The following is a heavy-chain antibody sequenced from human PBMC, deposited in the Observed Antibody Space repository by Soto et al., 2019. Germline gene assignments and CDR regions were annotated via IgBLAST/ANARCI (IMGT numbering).Heavy chain of an antibody. CDR1: GGTFSSYA. CDR3: ASTVSRYYYYGMDV. J-gene: IGHJ6*02. Sequence: SVKVSCKASGGTFSSYAISWVRQAPGQGLEWMGGIIPIFGTANYAQKFQGRVTITADESTSTGYMELSSLRSEDTAAYYCASTVSRYYYYGMDVWGQGTTVTVSS. D-gene: IGHD4-4*01. V-gene: IGHV1-69*13. CDR2: IIPIFGTA.